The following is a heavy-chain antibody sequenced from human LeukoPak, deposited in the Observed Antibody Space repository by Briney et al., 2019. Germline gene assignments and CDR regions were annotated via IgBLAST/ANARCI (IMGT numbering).Heavy chain of an antibody. Sequence: GESLKISCKGSGYSFTSYWIGWVRQMPGKALEWMGIIYPGDSDTRYSPSFQGQVTISADKSISTAYLQWSSLKASDTAMYYCARLSGNWNYGSSTWFDPWGQGTLVTVSS. CDR2: IYPGDSDT. D-gene: IGHD1-7*01. V-gene: IGHV5-51*01. CDR1: GYSFTSYW. CDR3: ARLSGNWNYGSSTWFDP. J-gene: IGHJ5*02.